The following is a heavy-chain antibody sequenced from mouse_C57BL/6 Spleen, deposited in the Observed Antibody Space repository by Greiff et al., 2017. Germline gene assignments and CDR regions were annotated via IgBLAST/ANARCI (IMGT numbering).Heavy chain of an antibody. Sequence: QVQLQQSGAELVKPGASVKMSCTASGYTFTSYWITWVKQRPGQGLEWIGDIYPGSGSTNYNEKFKSKATLTVDTSSSTAYMQLSRLTSEDSADYYCARCTSTTVVATAFDDWGQGTTLTVSS. CDR1: GYTFTSYW. D-gene: IGHD1-1*01. CDR2: IYPGSGST. CDR3: ARCTSTTVVATAFDD. J-gene: IGHJ2*01. V-gene: IGHV1-55*01.